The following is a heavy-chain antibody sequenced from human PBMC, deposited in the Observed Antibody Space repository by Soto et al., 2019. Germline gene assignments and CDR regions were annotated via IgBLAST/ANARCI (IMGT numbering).Heavy chain of an antibody. CDR3: AVAGKGQRSG. CDR1: GFSFSFYN. V-gene: IGHV3-48*01. D-gene: IGHD3-10*01. J-gene: IGHJ4*02. CDR2: ISSTGGSV. Sequence: EMRLVESGGALVQPGGSLRLSCTASGFSFSFYNMNWVRQAPGKGPEWLSYISSTGGSVYYADSVRARFTTSRDNVKNSLFLQMNDLRVDDTAVYYCAVAGKGQRSGWGQGTLVTVTS.